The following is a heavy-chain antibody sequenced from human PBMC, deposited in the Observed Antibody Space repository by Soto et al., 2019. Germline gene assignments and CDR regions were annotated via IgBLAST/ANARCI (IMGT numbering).Heavy chain of an antibody. CDR1: GGTFSSYA. CDR3: ASTGPNCSSTSCYTLPLYYYYYGMDV. V-gene: IGHV1-69*13. CDR2: IIPIFGTA. D-gene: IGHD2-2*02. Sequence: SVKVSCKASGGTFSSYAISWVRQAPGQGLEWMGGIIPIFGTANYAQKFQGRVTITADESTSTAYMELNSLRSEDTAVYYCASTGPNCSSTSCYTLPLYYYYYGMDVWGQGTTVTVSS. J-gene: IGHJ6*02.